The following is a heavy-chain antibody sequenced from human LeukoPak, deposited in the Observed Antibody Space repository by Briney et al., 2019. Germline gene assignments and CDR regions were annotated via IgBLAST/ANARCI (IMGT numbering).Heavy chain of an antibody. J-gene: IGHJ4*02. V-gene: IGHV4-4*07. CDR3: ARDPPASPSTHSSSWSFDY. Sequence: SETLSLTCNVSGVSINNYYWTWIRQPAGKGLEWIGRIYGGGSTNYNPSLRSRVTMSVDTSKNQFSLTLTSVTAADTAVYYCARDPPASPSTHSSSWSFDYWGQGSLVTVSS. D-gene: IGHD6-13*01. CDR2: IYGGGST. CDR1: GVSINNYY.